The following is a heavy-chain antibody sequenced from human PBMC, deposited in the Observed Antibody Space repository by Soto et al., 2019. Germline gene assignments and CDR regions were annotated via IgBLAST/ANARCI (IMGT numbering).Heavy chain of an antibody. CDR2: ISGSGGST. D-gene: IGHD2-8*01. V-gene: IGHV3-23*01. J-gene: IGHJ5*02. CDR3: AKGRELMVYAIWFDP. CDR1: GFTFSSYA. Sequence: EGSLRLSCAASGFTFSSYAMSWVRQAPGKGLEWVSAISGSGGSTYYADSVKGRFTISRDNSKNTLYLQMNSLRAEDTAVYYCAKGRELMVYAIWFDPWGQGTLVTVSS.